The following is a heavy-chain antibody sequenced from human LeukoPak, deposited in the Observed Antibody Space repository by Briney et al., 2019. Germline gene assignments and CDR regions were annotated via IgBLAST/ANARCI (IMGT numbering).Heavy chain of an antibody. Sequence: GGSLGLFYATSGFPFSGHSMAGAPQTPARGREGGTVIVGSGVKTYHADSLKGRVTISRDNSKSTLYLQMNSLRADDTAVYYCARVGDWSYYFGMDAWGQGTTVSVSS. CDR1: GFPFSGHS. CDR2: IVGSGVKT. D-gene: IGHD3-16*01. V-gene: IGHV3-23*01. J-gene: IGHJ6*02. CDR3: ARVGDWSYYFGMDA.